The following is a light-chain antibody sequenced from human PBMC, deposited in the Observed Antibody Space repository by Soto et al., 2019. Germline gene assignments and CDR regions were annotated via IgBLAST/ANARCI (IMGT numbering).Light chain of an antibody. CDR3: RSYTSSRAYV. V-gene: IGLV2-14*01. CDR1: SSDVGGYNY. J-gene: IGLJ1*01. Sequence: QSSLTQPASVSGSPGQSITVSCTGTSSDVGGYNYVSWYQQQSGKAPKLMIHEVSNRPSGVSNRFSGSKSGNTASLTISGLQAEDEADYYCRSYTSSRAYVFGIGTKVTV. CDR2: EVS.